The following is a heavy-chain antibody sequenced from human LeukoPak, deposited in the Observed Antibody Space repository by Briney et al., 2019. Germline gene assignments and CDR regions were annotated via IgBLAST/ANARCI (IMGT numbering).Heavy chain of an antibody. CDR3: AKVSAAAGNSWYFDL. J-gene: IGHJ2*01. D-gene: IGHD6-13*01. Sequence: GGSLRLSCAASGFTFDDYAMHWVRQAPGKGLEWVSGISWNSGSIGYADSVKGRFTISRDNAKNSLYLQMNSLRAEDMALYYCAKVSAAAGNSWYFDLWSRGTLVTVSS. CDR2: ISWNSGSI. V-gene: IGHV3-9*03. CDR1: GFTFDDYA.